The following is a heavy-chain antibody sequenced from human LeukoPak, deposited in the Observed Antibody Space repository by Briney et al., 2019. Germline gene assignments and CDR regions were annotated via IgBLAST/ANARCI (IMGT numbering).Heavy chain of an antibody. D-gene: IGHD6-13*01. J-gene: IGHJ4*02. CDR2: IYSGGST. Sequence: GGSLRLSCAASGFTVSSNYMSWVRQAPGKGLEWVSVIYSGGSTYYADSVKGRFTISRDNSKNTLYLQMNSLRAEDTAVYYCGRDRSWPSYFDYWGQGTLVTVSS. CDR1: GFTVSSNY. V-gene: IGHV3-53*01. CDR3: GRDRSWPSYFDY.